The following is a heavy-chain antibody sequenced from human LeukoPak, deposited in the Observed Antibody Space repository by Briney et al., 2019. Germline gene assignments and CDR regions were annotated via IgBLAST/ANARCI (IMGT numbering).Heavy chain of an antibody. J-gene: IGHJ6*03. CDR3: VREVTTVTHIYYYIDV. D-gene: IGHD4-11*01. CDR1: GGSISSSNYN. V-gene: IGHV4-39*02. CDR2: FSYDGRT. Sequence: SETLSLTCTVSGGSISSSNYNWGWIRQPPGKGLEWIGSFSYDGRTYHNPSLKSRVTVSVDTSKNQFSLTLSSVTAADTAVYYCVREVTTVTHIYYYIDVWGKGTTVTVSS.